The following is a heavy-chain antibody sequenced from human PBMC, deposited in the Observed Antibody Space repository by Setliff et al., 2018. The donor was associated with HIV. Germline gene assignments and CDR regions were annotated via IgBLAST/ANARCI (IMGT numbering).Heavy chain of an antibody. CDR2: IYGNGVTK. D-gene: IGHD2-15*01. CDR3: AKDYIRDGLLDLDY. CDR1: GFTFSGQS. J-gene: IGHJ4*02. V-gene: IGHV3-23*03. Sequence: PGGSLRLSCVASGFTFSGQSMNWVRQAPGKGLEWVSIIYGNGVTKYYADSVKGRFTVSRDDSRNTVYLQMNNVRDEDTAMYYCAKDYIRDGLLDLDYWGQGTPVTVS.